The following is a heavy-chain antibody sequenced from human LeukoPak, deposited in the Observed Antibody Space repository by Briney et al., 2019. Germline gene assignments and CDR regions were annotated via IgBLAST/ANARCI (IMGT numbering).Heavy chain of an antibody. J-gene: IGHJ6*03. D-gene: IGHD3-9*01. CDR1: GGTFSSYA. Sequence: AASVKVSCKASGGTFSSYAISWVRQAPGQGLEWMGGIIPIFGTANYAQKFQGRVTITADKSTSTAYMELSSLRSEDTAVYYCARGAARITIFYYMDVWGKGTTVTVSS. CDR2: IIPIFGTA. CDR3: ARGAARITIFYYMDV. V-gene: IGHV1-69*06.